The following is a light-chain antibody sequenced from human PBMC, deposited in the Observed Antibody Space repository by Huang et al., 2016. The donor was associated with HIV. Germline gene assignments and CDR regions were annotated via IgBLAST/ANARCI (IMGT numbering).Light chain of an antibody. V-gene: IGKV3-11*01. CDR3: QQRTYWPPIYT. CDR2: EAS. CDR1: QSVSGS. Sequence: EIVLTQSPATLSLSPGERATLSCRASQSVSGSLAWYQQKPGQAPRLLIYEASNRATGIPARFSASGSGTDFSLNISSLEPEDFAVYYCQQRTYWPPIYTFGQGTKLEIK. J-gene: IGKJ2*01.